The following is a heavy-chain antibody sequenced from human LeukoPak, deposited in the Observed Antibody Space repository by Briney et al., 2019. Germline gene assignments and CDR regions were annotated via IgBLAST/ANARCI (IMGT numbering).Heavy chain of an antibody. V-gene: IGHV1-2*02. CDR2: INPNSGGT. CDR1: GYTFTGYY. J-gene: IGHJ4*02. CDR3: ARNPKSSARPLLFDY. Sequence: ASVTVSCTASGYTFTGYYMHWVRQAPGQGLEWMGWINPNSGGTNYAQKFQGRVTMTRDTSISTAYMELSRLRSDDTAVYYCARNPKSSARPLLFDYWGQGTLVTVSS. D-gene: IGHD6-6*01.